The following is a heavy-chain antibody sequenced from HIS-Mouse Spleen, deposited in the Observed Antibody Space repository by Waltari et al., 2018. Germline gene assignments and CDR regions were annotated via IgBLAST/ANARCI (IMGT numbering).Heavy chain of an antibody. J-gene: IGHJ2*01. CDR1: GGSLSNSSYY. D-gene: IGHD6-13*01. CDR2: IYYSGST. CDR3: AREIPYSSSWYDWYFDL. V-gene: IGHV4-39*07. Sequence: QLQLQESGPGLVKPSETLSLSCTVSGGSLSNSSYYWGWIRQPPGKGLEWIGSIYYSGSTYYNPSLKSRVTISVDTSKNQFSLKLSSVTAADTAVYYCAREIPYSSSWYDWYFDLWGRGTLVTVSS.